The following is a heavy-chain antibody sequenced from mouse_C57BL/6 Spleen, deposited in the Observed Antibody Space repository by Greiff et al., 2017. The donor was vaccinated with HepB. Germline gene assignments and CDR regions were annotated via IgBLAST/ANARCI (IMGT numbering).Heavy chain of an antibody. J-gene: IGHJ2*01. CDR2: IDPSDSYT. CDR3: ARWDYYGSSYGDY. CDR1: GYTFTSYW. Sequence: QVQLKQPGAELVMPGASVKLSCKASGYTFTSYWMHWVKQRPGQGLEWIGEIDPSDSYTNYNQKFKGKSTLTVDKSSSTAYMQLSSLTSEDSAVYYCARWDYYGSSYGDYWGQGTTLTVSS. D-gene: IGHD1-1*01. V-gene: IGHV1-69*01.